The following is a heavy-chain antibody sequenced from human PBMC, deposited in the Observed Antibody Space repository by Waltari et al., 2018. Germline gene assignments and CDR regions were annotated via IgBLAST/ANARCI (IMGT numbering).Heavy chain of an antibody. CDR2: IIPIFGTA. J-gene: IGHJ6*02. D-gene: IGHD6-13*01. Sequence: QVQLVQSGAEVKKPGSSVKVSCKASGGTFSSYAISWVRQAPGHWLEWMGGIIPIFGTASYAQKFEGRVTTTADETTGTAYMELSRLRTENTAVDYWAISPPPNPSSSRYGEGDYYYGMDVWGQGTTVTVSS. CDR3: AISPPPNPSSSRYGEGDYYYGMDV. V-gene: IGHV1-69*01. CDR1: GGTFSSYA.